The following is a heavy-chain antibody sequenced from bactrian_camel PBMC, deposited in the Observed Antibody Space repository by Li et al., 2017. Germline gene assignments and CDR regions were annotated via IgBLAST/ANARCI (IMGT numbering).Heavy chain of an antibody. V-gene: IGHV3S45*01. CDR3: AATSYACTWAQLLAANYYY. Sequence: HVQLVESGGGSVQAGGSLVLSCSASEDISGHCMGWSRQVPGKAREAVASSYPGAGPERDTFIADSVKGRFTISLDSAKTTVFLQMRSLKPEDTAMYYCAATSYACTWAQLLAANYYYWGQGTQVTVS. CDR2: SYPGAGPERDT. D-gene: IGHD1*01. J-gene: IGHJ4*01. CDR1: EDISGHC.